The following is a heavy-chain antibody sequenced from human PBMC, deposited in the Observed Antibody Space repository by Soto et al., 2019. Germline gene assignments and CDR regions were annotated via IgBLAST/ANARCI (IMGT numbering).Heavy chain of an antibody. Sequence: KPSETLSLTCTVSGDSMSSGDYHWSWIRQPPGKGLEWIGYIYHSGSTKYNLSLKSRTTISVDTSKNQFSLKMSSMTAADTAVYYCARAPFSGSSPFDYWGHGTLVTVSS. J-gene: IGHJ4*01. V-gene: IGHV4-30-4*01. CDR2: IYHSGST. CDR3: ARAPFSGSSPFDY. D-gene: IGHD1-26*01. CDR1: GDSMSSGDYH.